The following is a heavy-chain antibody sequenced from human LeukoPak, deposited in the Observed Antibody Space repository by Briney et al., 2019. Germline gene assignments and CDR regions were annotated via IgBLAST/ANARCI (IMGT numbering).Heavy chain of an antibody. CDR3: TRDLRKHGVFDI. CDR2: IYSDGTT. V-gene: IGHV3-53*01. Sequence: PGGSLRLSCAASGFTVSTNYMTWVRQAPGKGLEWVSEIYSDGTTYYAASVKGRFSISRDNSKNTVYLETNSLRGEDTAIYYCTRDLRKHGVFDIWGQGTMVTVSS. J-gene: IGHJ3*02. CDR1: GFTVSTNY.